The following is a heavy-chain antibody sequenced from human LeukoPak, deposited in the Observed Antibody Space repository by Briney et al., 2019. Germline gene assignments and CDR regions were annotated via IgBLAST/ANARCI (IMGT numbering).Heavy chain of an antibody. Sequence: GGSLRLSCAASGFTFSSYGMHWVRQAPGKGLEWVAVIWYDGSNKYYADSVKGRFTISRDNSKNTLYLQMNSLRAEDTAVYYCARDLTYCSSTSCYVYYYGMDVWGQGTTVTVSS. CDR3: ARDLTYCSSTSCYVYYYGMDV. CDR2: IWYDGSNK. CDR1: GFTFSSYG. D-gene: IGHD2-2*01. V-gene: IGHV3-33*08. J-gene: IGHJ6*02.